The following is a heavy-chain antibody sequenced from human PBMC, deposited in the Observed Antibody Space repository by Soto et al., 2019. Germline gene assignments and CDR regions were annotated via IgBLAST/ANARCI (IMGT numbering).Heavy chain of an antibody. D-gene: IGHD1-1*01. V-gene: IGHV3-21*02. CDR3: ARGFLEVSGIMHMAV. J-gene: IGHJ6*02. Sequence: EVQLVESGGGLVKPGGSLRLSCVASGFTFSDYSMNWVRKAPGKGLEWISSIGNRGSYIFYADSVKGRFTISRDNAKNSLYLQMGSLTAVDTAVYCARGFLEVSGIMHMAVWGQGTTVTVSS. CDR1: GFTFSDYS. CDR2: IGNRGSYI.